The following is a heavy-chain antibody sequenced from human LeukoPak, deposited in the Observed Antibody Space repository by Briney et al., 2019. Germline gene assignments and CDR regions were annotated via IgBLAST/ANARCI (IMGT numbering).Heavy chain of an antibody. CDR3: ARDGPVPATADAFDI. J-gene: IGHJ3*02. V-gene: IGHV5-51*01. D-gene: IGHD2-2*01. CDR2: IYPGDSDI. CDR1: GYDFTTYW. Sequence: GESLKISCKGSGYDFTTYWIGWVRQMPGQGLEWMGIIYPGDSDIRNSPSFQGQVTISVDKSISTVYLQWSSLKASDTAIYYCARDGPVPATADAFDIWGQGTMVTVS.